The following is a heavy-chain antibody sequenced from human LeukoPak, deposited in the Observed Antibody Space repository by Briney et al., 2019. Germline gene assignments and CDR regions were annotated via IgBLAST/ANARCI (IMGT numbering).Heavy chain of an antibody. CDR2: IYPGDSDT. CDR1: GYSFTSYW. CDR3: VRPIQQAVDY. V-gene: IGHV5-51*01. J-gene: IGHJ4*02. D-gene: IGHD5-18*01. Sequence: RGESLKISCRGSGYSFTSYWIGWVRQMPGKGLEWMGIIYPGDSDTRYSPSFQGQVTISADKSISTAYLQWSSLKASDTAMYYCVRPIQQAVDYWGQGTLVTVSS.